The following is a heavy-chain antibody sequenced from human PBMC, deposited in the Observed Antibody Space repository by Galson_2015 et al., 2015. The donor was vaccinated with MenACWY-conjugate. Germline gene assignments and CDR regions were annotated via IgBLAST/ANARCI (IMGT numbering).Heavy chain of an antibody. V-gene: IGHV5-51*01. J-gene: IGHJ3*02. CDR3: ARLEMGAVAVNDAFDI. Sequence: QSGAEVKKPGESLKISCKGSGYSFTSYWIGWVRQMPGKGLEWMGIIYPGDSDTRYSPSFQGQVTISADKSISTAYLQWSSLKASDTAMYYCARLEMGAVAVNDAFDIWGQGTMVTVSS. CDR1: GYSFTSYW. D-gene: IGHD6-19*01. CDR2: IYPGDSDT.